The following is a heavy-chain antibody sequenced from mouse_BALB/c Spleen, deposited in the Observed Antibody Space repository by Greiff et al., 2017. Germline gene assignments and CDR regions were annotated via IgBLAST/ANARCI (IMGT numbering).Heavy chain of an antibody. D-gene: IGHD2-1*01. V-gene: IGHV1-4*02. J-gene: IGHJ3*01. CDR1: GYTFTSYT. CDR2: INPSSGYT. Sequence: VQLQQSAAELARPGASVKMSCKASGYTFTSYTMHWVKQRPGQGLEWIGYINPSSGYTEYNQKFKDKTTLTADKSSSTAYMQLSSLTSEDSAVYYCARSEGNYVGAWFAYWGQGTLVTVSA. CDR3: ARSEGNYVGAWFAY.